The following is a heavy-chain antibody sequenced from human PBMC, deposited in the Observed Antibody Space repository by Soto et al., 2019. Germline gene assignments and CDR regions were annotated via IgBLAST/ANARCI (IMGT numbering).Heavy chain of an antibody. Sequence: LRLSCVGSGFTFSSFEMNWVRQTPGKGLEWLSYIGRSGETIYYADSVKGPFTISRDNAKRSLFLQMTGLRDEDTGIYYCARDSRGGAARRPTFYYWGRGTLAPVSP. CDR2: IGRSGETI. J-gene: IGHJ4*02. CDR1: GFTFSSFE. D-gene: IGHD6-6*01. CDR3: ARDSRGGAARRPTFYY. V-gene: IGHV3-48*03.